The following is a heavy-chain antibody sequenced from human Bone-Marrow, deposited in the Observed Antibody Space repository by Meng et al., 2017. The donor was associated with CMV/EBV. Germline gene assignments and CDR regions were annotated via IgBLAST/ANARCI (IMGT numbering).Heavy chain of an antibody. CDR3: AKEGSENAFDI. Sequence: GGSLRLSCAASGFTFDDYAMHWVRQAPGKGLEWVSGISWNSGSIGYADSVKGRFTISRDNAKNSLYLQMNSLRAEDTALYYCAKEGSENAFDIWGQGTMVTVSS. D-gene: IGHD6-19*01. CDR2: ISWNSGSI. J-gene: IGHJ3*02. CDR1: GFTFDDYA. V-gene: IGHV3-9*01.